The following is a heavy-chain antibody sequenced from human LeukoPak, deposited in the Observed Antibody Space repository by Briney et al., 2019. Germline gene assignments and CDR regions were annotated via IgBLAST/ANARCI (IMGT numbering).Heavy chain of an antibody. CDR3: ATAKEALSSSWYLSVDY. CDR2: ISYDGSYK. D-gene: IGHD6-13*01. Sequence: GGSLRLSCAASGFTFSSYGMHWVRQAPGKGLELVTVISYDGSYKYYADSVKGRFTISRDNSKNTLYLQMNSLRVEDTAVYYCATAKEALSSSWYLSVDYWGQGTLVTVSS. CDR1: GFTFSSYG. J-gene: IGHJ4*02. V-gene: IGHV3-30*03.